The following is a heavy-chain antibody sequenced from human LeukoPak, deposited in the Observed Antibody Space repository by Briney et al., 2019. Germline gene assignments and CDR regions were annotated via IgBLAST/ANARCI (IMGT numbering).Heavy chain of an antibody. J-gene: IGHJ3*02. CDR1: GFTFSSYW. Sequence: GGSLRLSCAASGFTFSSYWMSWVRQAPGKGLEWVSVIYSGGSTYYADSVKGRFTISRDSSKNTLYLQMNSLRAEDTAVYYCARSDAFDIWGQGTMVTVSS. CDR2: IYSGGST. CDR3: ARSDAFDI. V-gene: IGHV3-66*01.